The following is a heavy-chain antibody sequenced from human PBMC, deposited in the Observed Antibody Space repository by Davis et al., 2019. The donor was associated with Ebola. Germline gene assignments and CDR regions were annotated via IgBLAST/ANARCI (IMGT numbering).Heavy chain of an antibody. D-gene: IGHD3-3*01. V-gene: IGHV3-74*01. CDR3: ASGGSYYVFWSGAFDI. Sequence: GESLKISCAASGFTFSSYWMHWVRQAPGKGLVWVSRINSDGSSTSYADSVKGRFTMFRDGSKNTLFLQMNSLRAEDTAVYYCASGGSYYVFWSGAFDIWGQGTTVTVSS. CDR1: GFTFSSYW. CDR2: INSDGSST. J-gene: IGHJ3*02.